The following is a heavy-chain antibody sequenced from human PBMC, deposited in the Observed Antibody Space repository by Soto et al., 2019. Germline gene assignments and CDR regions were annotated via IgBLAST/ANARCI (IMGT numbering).Heavy chain of an antibody. CDR2: IHHTGTI. J-gene: IGHJ4*02. CDR1: GGSFTDYY. V-gene: IGHV4-34*01. D-gene: IGHD3-3*01. Sequence: SETLSLTCGVYGGSFTDYYRNWIRQPPGKGLEWIGEIHHTGTINYNPSFKSRVTISVDTSKNQFSLKMKSVNAADTAVYYCARFEVGTTTRDYWGQGTLVTVSS. CDR3: ARFEVGTTTRDY.